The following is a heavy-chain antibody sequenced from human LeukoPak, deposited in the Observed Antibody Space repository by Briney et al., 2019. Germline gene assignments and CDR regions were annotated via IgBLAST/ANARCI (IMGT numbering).Heavy chain of an antibody. V-gene: IGHV1-8*01. CDR3: ARGRRDYGGKPLSY. D-gene: IGHD4-23*01. Sequence: ASVKVSCKASGYTFTSYDINWVRQAPGQGLEWMGWMNPNSGNTGYAQKFQGRVTMIRNTSISTAYMELSSLRSEDTAVYYCARGRRDYGGKPLSYWGQGTLVTVSS. CDR1: GYTFTSYD. J-gene: IGHJ4*02. CDR2: MNPNSGNT.